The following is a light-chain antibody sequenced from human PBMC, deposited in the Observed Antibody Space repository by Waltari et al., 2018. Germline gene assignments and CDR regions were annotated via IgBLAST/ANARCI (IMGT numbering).Light chain of an antibody. J-gene: IGKJ1*01. CDR1: QSVTGN. CDR2: GAS. CDR3: LQYNDWPPWT. Sequence: EIVMTQSPATLSVSPGERATLSCRASQSVTGNLAWYQQKPGQAPRLLIFGASTRAADIPARFSGSGSGTEFTLTISSLQSEDFAVYYCLQYNDWPPWTFGQGTKVEI. V-gene: IGKV3-15*01.